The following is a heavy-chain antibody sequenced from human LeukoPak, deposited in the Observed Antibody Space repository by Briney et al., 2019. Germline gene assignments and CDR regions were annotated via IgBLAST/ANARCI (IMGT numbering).Heavy chain of an antibody. V-gene: IGHV3-7*01. Sequence: GGSLRLSCAASGFTFSSYWMSWVRQAPGKGLEWVANIKQDGSEKYYVDSVKGRFTISRDNAKNSLYLQMNSLRAEDTAVYYCARDPAGYSSGWYYFDYWGQGTLVTVSS. CDR1: GFTFSSYW. CDR2: IKQDGSEK. CDR3: ARDPAGYSSGWYYFDY. J-gene: IGHJ4*02. D-gene: IGHD6-19*01.